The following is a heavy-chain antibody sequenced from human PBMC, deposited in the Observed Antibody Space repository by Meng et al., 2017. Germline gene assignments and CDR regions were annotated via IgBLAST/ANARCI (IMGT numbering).Heavy chain of an antibody. CDR2: VYHNGNA. Sequence: QESVPGPGKPSGTLSLTCAVSGGSISSNNWWSWVLQPPGKGLEWIGEVYHNGNANYNPSLKSRVTISVDKSKNQFSPKLSFVAAAYTAIYYCARELDAVGVTAYDLWGLGTLVTVSS. CDR1: GGSISSNNW. J-gene: IGHJ4*02. D-gene: IGHD2-21*02. V-gene: IGHV4-4*02. CDR3: ARELDAVGVTAYDL.